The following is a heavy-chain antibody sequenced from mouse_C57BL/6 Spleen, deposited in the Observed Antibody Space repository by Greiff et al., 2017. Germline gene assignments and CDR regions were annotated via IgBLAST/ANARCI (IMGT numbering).Heavy chain of an antibody. J-gene: IGHJ4*01. CDR3: ASDGYYGSSSMDY. D-gene: IGHD1-1*01. CDR2: INHDGSST. Sequence: DVKLVESEGGLVQPGSSMKLSCTASGFTFSDYYMAWVRQVPEKGLEWVANINHDGSSTYYLDSLKSRFIISRDTAKNILYLQMSSLKSEDTATYYCASDGYYGSSSMDYWGQGTSVTVSS. CDR1: GFTFSDYY. V-gene: IGHV5-16*01.